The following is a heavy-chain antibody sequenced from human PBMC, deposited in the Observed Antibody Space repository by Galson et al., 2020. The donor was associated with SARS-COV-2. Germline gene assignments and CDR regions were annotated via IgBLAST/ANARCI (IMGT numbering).Heavy chain of an antibody. D-gene: IGHD1-26*01. CDR1: GFPFSDYY. Sequence: GGSLRLSCAASGFPFSDYYMSWVRQAPGKGLEWISYISYTSIYADSVKGRFTISRENAENSLYLQMNSLRAEDTAVYYCARVPYIVGSTDGFGYFDLWGRGTLVTVSS. CDR2: ISYTSI. J-gene: IGHJ2*01. CDR3: ARVPYIVGSTDGFGYFDL. V-gene: IGHV3-11*06.